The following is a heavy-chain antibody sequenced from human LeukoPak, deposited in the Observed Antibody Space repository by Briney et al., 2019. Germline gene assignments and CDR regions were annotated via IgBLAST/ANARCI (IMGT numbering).Heavy chain of an antibody. Sequence: GESLKISCKGSGYSFTSYWIGWVRQMPGKGLEWMGIIYPGDSDTRYSPSFQGQVTISADKSISTAYLQWSSLKASDTAMYYCARALPEDIVATAGHFDYWGQGTLVTVSS. D-gene: IGHD5-12*01. CDR1: GYSFTSYW. CDR3: ARALPEDIVATAGHFDY. J-gene: IGHJ4*02. CDR2: IYPGDSDT. V-gene: IGHV5-51*01.